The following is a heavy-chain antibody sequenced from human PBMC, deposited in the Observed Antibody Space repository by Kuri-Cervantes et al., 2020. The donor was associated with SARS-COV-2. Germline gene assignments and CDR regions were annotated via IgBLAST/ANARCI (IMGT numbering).Heavy chain of an antibody. CDR1: GGTFSTYT. CDR3: ARAGSMVRGVNVGY. V-gene: IGHV1-3*01. Sequence: ASVKVSCKASGGTFSTYTVAWVRQAPGQGLEWMGWINAGNGNTKYSQKFQGRVTITRDTSASTAYMELSSLRSEDTAVYYCARAGSMVRGVNVGYWGQGTLVTVSS. CDR2: INAGNGNT. J-gene: IGHJ4*02. D-gene: IGHD3-10*01.